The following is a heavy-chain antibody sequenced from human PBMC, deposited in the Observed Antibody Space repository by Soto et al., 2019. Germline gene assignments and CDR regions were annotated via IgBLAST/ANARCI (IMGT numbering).Heavy chain of an antibody. CDR3: ARLRERWLGYY. CDR2: IYPGDSDT. CDR1: GYXFTSYW. Sequence: EXLNISCKSSGYXFTSYWLGWVRQMPGKGLEWMGIIYPGDSDTRYSPSFQGQVTISAEKSISTAYLQWSRMKSSDTAMYYCARLRERWLGYYWGQGTLGPVS. V-gene: IGHV5-51*01. J-gene: IGHJ4*02. D-gene: IGHD3-10*01.